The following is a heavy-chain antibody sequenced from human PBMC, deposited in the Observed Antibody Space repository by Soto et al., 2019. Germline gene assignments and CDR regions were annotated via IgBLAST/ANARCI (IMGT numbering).Heavy chain of an antibody. Sequence: ASVKVSCKASGYTFTSYYMHWVRQAPGQGLEWMGIINPSGGSTSYAQKFQGRVTMTRDTSTSTVYMELSSLRSEDTAVYYCASHHPHCSGGSCYSLDYWGQGTPVTVSS. CDR2: INPSGGST. CDR1: GYTFTSYY. D-gene: IGHD2-15*01. V-gene: IGHV1-46*01. CDR3: ASHHPHCSGGSCYSLDY. J-gene: IGHJ4*02.